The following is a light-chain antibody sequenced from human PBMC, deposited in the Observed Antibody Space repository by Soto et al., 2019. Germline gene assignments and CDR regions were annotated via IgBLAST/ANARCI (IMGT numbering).Light chain of an antibody. Sequence: QSVLTQPASVSGAPGQSITISCTGTSSDVGAYNFVSWYQQHPGQAPKLIFYEVSNRPPGLSDRFSGSKSGTTASLTISGLQAEDEADYFCSSYTTNKTLLFGGGTKLTVL. CDR2: EVS. V-gene: IGLV2-14*01. J-gene: IGLJ2*01. CDR3: SSYTTNKTLL. CDR1: SSDVGAYNF.